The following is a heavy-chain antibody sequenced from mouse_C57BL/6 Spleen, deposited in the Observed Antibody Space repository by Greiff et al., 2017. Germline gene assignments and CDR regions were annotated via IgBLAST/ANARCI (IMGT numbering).Heavy chain of an antibody. CDR2: ISYDGSN. CDR3: ARGRLSFAY. J-gene: IGHJ3*01. V-gene: IGHV3-6*01. D-gene: IGHD2-4*01. CDR1: GYSITSGYY. Sequence: VQLKESGPGLVKPSQSLSLTCSVTGYSITSGYYWNWIRQFPGNKLEWMGYISYDGSNNYNPSLKNRISITRDTSKNQFFLKLNSVTTEDTATYYCARGRLSFAYWGQGALVTVSA.